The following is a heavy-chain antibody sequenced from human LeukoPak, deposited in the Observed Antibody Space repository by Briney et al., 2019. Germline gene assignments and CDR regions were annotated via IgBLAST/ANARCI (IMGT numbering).Heavy chain of an antibody. J-gene: IGHJ6*03. D-gene: IGHD3-22*01. Sequence: ASVKVSCKASGYTFTSYYMHWVRQAPGQGLEWMGIINPSGGSTSYAQKFQGRVTMTRDTSTSTVYMELRSLRSDDTAVYYCARDSYDSSGYYYFGYYYYMDVWGKGTTVTVSS. V-gene: IGHV1-46*01. CDR2: INPSGGST. CDR1: GYTFTSYY. CDR3: ARDSYDSSGYYYFGYYYYMDV.